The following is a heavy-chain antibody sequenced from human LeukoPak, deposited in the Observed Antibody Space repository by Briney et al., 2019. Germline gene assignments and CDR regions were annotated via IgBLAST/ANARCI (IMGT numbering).Heavy chain of an antibody. D-gene: IGHD6-19*01. Sequence: EGSLRLSCAASGFTFSSYAMSWVRQAPGKGLEWVSAISGSGGSTYYADSVKGRFTISRDNSKNTLYLQMNSLRAEDTAVYYCAKAVWDSSGYDYWGQGTLVTVSS. V-gene: IGHV3-23*01. J-gene: IGHJ4*02. CDR2: ISGSGGST. CDR1: GFTFSSYA. CDR3: AKAVWDSSGYDY.